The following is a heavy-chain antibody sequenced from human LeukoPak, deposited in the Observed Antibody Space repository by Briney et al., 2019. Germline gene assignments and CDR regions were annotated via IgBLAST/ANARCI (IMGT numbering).Heavy chain of an antibody. Sequence: GGSLRLSCAASGFTFSSYEMNWVRQAPGKGLEWVSYISGGGSTIYYADSVKGRFTIPRDNAKNSLYLQMNSLRAEDTAVYYCARGDSSPTNWGQGTLVTVSS. CDR1: GFTFSSYE. D-gene: IGHD2-15*01. J-gene: IGHJ4*02. CDR2: ISGGGSTI. CDR3: ARGDSSPTN. V-gene: IGHV3-48*03.